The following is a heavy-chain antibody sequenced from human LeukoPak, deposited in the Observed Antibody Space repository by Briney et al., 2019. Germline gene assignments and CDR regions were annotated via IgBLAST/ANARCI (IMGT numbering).Heavy chain of an antibody. D-gene: IGHD4-23*01. V-gene: IGHV1-2*02. CDR3: ATRTDYGGNPVDAFDI. J-gene: IGHJ3*02. Sequence: ASVKVSCKASGYTFTGYYMHWVRQAPGQGLEWMGWINPNSGGTNYAQKFQGRVTMTRDTSISTAYMELSRLRSDDTAVYYCATRTDYGGNPVDAFDIWGQGTMVTVSS. CDR1: GYTFTGYY. CDR2: INPNSGGT.